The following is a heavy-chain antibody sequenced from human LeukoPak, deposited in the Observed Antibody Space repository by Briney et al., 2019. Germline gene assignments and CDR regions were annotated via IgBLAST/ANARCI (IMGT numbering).Heavy chain of an antibody. CDR1: GGSISSYY. D-gene: IGHD1-26*01. CDR2: IYYSGST. V-gene: IGHV4-59*12. Sequence: PSETLSLTCTVSGGSISSYYWSWIRQPPGKGLEWIGYIYYSGSTNYNPSLKSRVTISVDTSKNQFSLKLSSVTAADTAVYYCARRELLRAYWFGPWGQGTLVTVSS. J-gene: IGHJ5*02. CDR3: ARRELLRAYWFGP.